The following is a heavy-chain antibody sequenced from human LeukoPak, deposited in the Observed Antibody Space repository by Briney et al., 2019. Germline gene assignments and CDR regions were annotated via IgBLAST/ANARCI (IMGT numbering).Heavy chain of an antibody. V-gene: IGHV4-30-4*01. CDR1: GGSISSGDYY. D-gene: IGHD3-22*01. Sequence: SQTLSLTCTVSGGSISSGDYYWIWIRQPPGKGLEWIGYMYYSGSTYYNPSLKSRVTISVDTSKNQFSLKLSSVTAADTGVYYCARPYYYDSRIDPWGQGTLVTVSS. CDR3: ARPYYYDSRIDP. CDR2: MYYSGST. J-gene: IGHJ5*02.